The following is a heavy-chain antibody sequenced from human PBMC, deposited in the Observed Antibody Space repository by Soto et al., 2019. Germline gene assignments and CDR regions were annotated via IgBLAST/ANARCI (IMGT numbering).Heavy chain of an antibody. CDR3: TPRTWLESFDP. CDR1: GLTFSNAW. Sequence: PGGSLRLSCAACGLTFSNAWVRWVCKAPGKGLEWVGRIKSKTDGGTTDYAAPVKGRFTTSRDDSKNTLYLQMNSLKTEDTAVYYCTPRTWLESFDPWGQGTLVTVSS. V-gene: IGHV3-15*01. D-gene: IGHD6-19*01. J-gene: IGHJ5*02. CDR2: IKSKTDGGTT.